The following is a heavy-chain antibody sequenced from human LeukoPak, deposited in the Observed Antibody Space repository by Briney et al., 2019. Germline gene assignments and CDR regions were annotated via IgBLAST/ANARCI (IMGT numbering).Heavy chain of an antibody. J-gene: IGHJ4*02. V-gene: IGHV4-31*03. D-gene: IGHD3-10*01. CDR1: GGSISSGGYY. CDR2: IYYSGST. Sequence: SETLSLTCTVSGGSISSGGYYWSWIRQHPGKGLEWIGYIYYSGSTYYNPSLKSRVTISVDTSKNQFSLKLSSVTAADTAVYYCARGDTMVRDFDYWGQGTLVTVSP. CDR3: ARGDTMVRDFDY.